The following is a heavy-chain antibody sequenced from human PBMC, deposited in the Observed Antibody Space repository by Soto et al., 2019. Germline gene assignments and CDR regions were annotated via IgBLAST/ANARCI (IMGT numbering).Heavy chain of an antibody. D-gene: IGHD3-16*02. Sequence: SETLSLTCTVSGGSISSSSYYWGWIRQPPGKGLEWIGSIYYSGSTYYNPSLKSRVTISVDTSKNQFSLNLSSVTAADTAVYYCARGHPDTFGGVIVKYAFDIWGQGTMVTVSS. CDR2: IYYSGST. CDR3: ARGHPDTFGGVIVKYAFDI. CDR1: GGSISSSSYY. V-gene: IGHV4-39*07. J-gene: IGHJ3*02.